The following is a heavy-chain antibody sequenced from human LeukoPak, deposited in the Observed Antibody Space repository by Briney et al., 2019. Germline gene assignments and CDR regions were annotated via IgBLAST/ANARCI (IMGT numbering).Heavy chain of an antibody. CDR2: ISYEGSNK. J-gene: IGHJ3*02. CDR3: ARDSVDAFDI. V-gene: IGHV3-30*04. Sequence: GRSLRLSCAASGFTFSSYAMHWVRQAPGKGLEWVAVISYEGSNKYYADSVKGRLTISRDNSKNTLYLQMNSLRAEDTAVYYCARDSVDAFDIWGQGTMVTVSS. CDR1: GFTFSSYA.